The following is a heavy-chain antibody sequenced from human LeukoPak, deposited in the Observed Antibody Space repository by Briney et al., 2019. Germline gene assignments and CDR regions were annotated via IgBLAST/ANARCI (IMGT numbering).Heavy chain of an antibody. J-gene: IGHJ4*02. V-gene: IGHV3-74*01. CDR1: GFDFSRYW. CDR3: VRHNYGYDY. Sequence: GGSLRFSCAASGFDFSRYWMHWVRQVPGKEVVWVSHSHNDGNSVSYADSVKGRFTVSRDNAKNALYLQMNRLRAEDTAVYYCVRHNYGYDYWGQGTQVTVSS. CDR2: SHNDGNSV. D-gene: IGHD3-10*01.